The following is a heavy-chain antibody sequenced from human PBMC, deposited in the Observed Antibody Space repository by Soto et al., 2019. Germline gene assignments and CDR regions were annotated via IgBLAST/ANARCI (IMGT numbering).Heavy chain of an antibody. J-gene: IGHJ4*02. Sequence: LSLTCAVSGGSIDTPNWWSWYRQPPGKGLEWIGEMYPSGSSNRNPSLNSRVTISLDTSSNLFSLKLTSLTAADTAIYYCAREGFDHRTDSWGQGIPVTVSS. CDR3: AREGFDHRTDS. CDR1: GGSIDTPNW. V-gene: IGHV4-4*02. CDR2: MYPSGSS.